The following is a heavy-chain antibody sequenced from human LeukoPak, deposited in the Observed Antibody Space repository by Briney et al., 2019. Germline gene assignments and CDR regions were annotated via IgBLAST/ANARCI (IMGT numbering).Heavy chain of an antibody. CDR3: ARAIAVAGEYFQH. J-gene: IGHJ1*01. CDR2: ISSSSSYI. Sequence: SGGSLRLSCAASGFTFSSYSMNWVRQAPGKGLEWVSSISSSSSYIYYADSVKGRFTISRDNAKNSLYLQMNSLRAEDTAVYYCARAIAVAGEYFQHWGQGTLVTVSS. D-gene: IGHD6-19*01. CDR1: GFTFSSYS. V-gene: IGHV3-21*01.